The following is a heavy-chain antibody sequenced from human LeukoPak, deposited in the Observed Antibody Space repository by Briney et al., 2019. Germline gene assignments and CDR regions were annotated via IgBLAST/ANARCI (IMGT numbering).Heavy chain of an antibody. CDR3: ARAPARHLYYYYYMDV. D-gene: IGHD6-6*01. J-gene: IGHJ6*03. Sequence: GASVKVPCKASGYTFTSYDINWVRQATGQGLEWMGWMNPNSGNTGYAQKFQGRVTKTRNTSISTAYMELSSLRSEDTAVYYCARAPARHLYYYYYMDVWGKGTTVTVSS. CDR1: GYTFTSYD. CDR2: MNPNSGNT. V-gene: IGHV1-8*01.